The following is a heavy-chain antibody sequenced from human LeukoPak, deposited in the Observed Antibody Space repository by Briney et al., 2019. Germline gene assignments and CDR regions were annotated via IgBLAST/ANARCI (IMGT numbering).Heavy chain of an antibody. V-gene: IGHV4-39*07. J-gene: IGHJ4*02. CDR3: AREHIASRFDY. Sequence: SETLSLTCNVSGDSISANRYYWGWIRQPPGKGLEWIGNIFYSGDTYYKSSLRSRVTISLDTSKNQFSLKLTSVTAADTAVYYCAREHIASRFDYWGQGTLVTVSS. CDR1: GDSISANRYY. D-gene: IGHD6-6*01. CDR2: IFYSGDT.